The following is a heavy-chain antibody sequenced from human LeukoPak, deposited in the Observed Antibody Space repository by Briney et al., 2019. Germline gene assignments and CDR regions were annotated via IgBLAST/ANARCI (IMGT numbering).Heavy chain of an antibody. J-gene: IGHJ5*02. Sequence: GGSLRLSCAASGFTFSSYAMHWVRQAPGKGLEWVAVISYDGSNKYYADSVKGRFTISSDNSKNTLYLQMNSLRAEDTAVYYCARDRYCSSTSCYGGFDPWGQGTLVTVSS. V-gene: IGHV3-30-3*01. CDR1: GFTFSSYA. CDR2: ISYDGSNK. D-gene: IGHD2-2*01. CDR3: ARDRYCSSTSCYGGFDP.